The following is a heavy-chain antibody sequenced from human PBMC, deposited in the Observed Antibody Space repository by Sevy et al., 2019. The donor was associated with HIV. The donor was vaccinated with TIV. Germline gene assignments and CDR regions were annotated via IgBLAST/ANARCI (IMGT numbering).Heavy chain of an antibody. CDR3: ARDRGNYYFVMDV. CDR1: GYSISSGYY. V-gene: IGHV4-38-2*02. Sequence: SETLSLTCAVSGYSISSGYYWGWIRQPPGKGLEWIGNIYYSGTTNYNPSLKSRVTISVDTSKNQFSLTLTSVTAADTAVYYCARDRGNYYFVMDVWGPGTTVTVSS. CDR2: IYYSGTT. J-gene: IGHJ6*02.